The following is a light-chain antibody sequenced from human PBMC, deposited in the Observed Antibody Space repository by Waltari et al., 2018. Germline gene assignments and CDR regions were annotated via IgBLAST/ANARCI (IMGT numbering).Light chain of an antibody. J-gene: IGKJ2*01. V-gene: IGKV2-30*02. CDR1: QSLVHSDGNTH. Sequence: DVVMTQSPLSLSVTLGQAASISCKSSQSLVHSDGNTHLNWFQQRPGQSPRRLIYRVSNRDSGVPDRFSVSGSGTDFTLKINKVEAEDVGIYYCMQGTHWPYTFGQGTKLDIK. CDR2: RVS. CDR3: MQGTHWPYT.